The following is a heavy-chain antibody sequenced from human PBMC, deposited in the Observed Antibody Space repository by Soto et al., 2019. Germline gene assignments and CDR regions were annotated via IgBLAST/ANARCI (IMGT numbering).Heavy chain of an antibody. J-gene: IGHJ4*02. CDR3: AKEYDSSGYYPDY. CDR1: GASMSSGGYY. Sequence: SETLCLTCTVSGASMSSGGYYWTWIRQSPGKGLEWIGYIYYSGSTYYNPSLESRVAISLDTSRSQFSLTLHSVTAADTAIYYCAKEYDSSGYYPDYWGQGTLVTVSS. CDR2: IYYSGST. D-gene: IGHD3-22*01. V-gene: IGHV4-31*03.